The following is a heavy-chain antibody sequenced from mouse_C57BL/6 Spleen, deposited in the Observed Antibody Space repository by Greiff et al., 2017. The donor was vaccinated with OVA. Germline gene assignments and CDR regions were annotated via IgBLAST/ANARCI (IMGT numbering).Heavy chain of an antibody. V-gene: IGHV1-15*01. J-gene: IGHJ3*01. Sequence: QVQLKQSGAELVRPGASVTLSCKASGYTFTDYEMHWVKQTPVHGLEWIGAIDPETGGTAYNQKFKGKAILTADKSSSTAYMELRSLTSEDSAVYYCTRNYYCSSYPFAYWGQGTLVTVSA. D-gene: IGHD1-1*01. CDR2: IDPETGGT. CDR1: GYTFTDYE. CDR3: TRNYYCSSYPFAY.